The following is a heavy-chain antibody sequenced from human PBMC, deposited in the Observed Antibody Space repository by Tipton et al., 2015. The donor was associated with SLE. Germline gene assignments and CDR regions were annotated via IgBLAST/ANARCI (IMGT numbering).Heavy chain of an antibody. D-gene: IGHD6-13*01. Sequence: TLSLTCTVSGGSISSTSYYWGWIRQPPGKGLEWIGSMYYSGSTYYNPSLKSRATISVDTSKNQFSLKLSSVTAADTAVYYCASLRRGTGRTFFIEAARRGYEGFIDYWGQGTLVTVSS. J-gene: IGHJ4*02. CDR1: GGSISSTSYY. V-gene: IGHV4-39*01. CDR2: MYYSGST. CDR3: ASLRRGTGRTFFIEAARRGYEGFIDY.